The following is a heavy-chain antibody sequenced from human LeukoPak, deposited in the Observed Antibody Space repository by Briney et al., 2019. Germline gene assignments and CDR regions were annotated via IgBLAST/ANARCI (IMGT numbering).Heavy chain of an antibody. D-gene: IGHD1-26*01. CDR1: GYTFTSYG. CDR2: ISAYNGNT. J-gene: IGHJ3*02. Sequence: GASVKVSCKASGYTFTSYGISWVRQAPGQGLEWMGWISAYNGNTNYAQKLQGRVTMTTDTSTSTAYMELRSLRSDDTAVYYCARARGFEWEAPAFDIWGQGTMVTVSS. CDR3: ARARGFEWEAPAFDI. V-gene: IGHV1-18*01.